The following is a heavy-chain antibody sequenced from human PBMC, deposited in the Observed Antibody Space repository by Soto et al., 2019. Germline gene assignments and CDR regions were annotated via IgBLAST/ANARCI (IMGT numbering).Heavy chain of an antibody. Sequence: SETLSLTCTVSGGSISSGDYYWSWIRQSPGKGLEWIGYISNSGSTYYNPSLKSRVTISVDTSKNQFSLKLSSVTAADTAVYYCARDAYFDYWGQGTLVTVSS. V-gene: IGHV4-30-4*02. CDR2: ISNSGST. CDR1: GGSISSGDYY. CDR3: ARDAYFDY. J-gene: IGHJ4*02.